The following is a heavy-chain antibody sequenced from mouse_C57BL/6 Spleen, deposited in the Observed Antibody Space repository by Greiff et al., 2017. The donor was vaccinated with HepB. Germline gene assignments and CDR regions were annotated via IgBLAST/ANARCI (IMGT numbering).Heavy chain of an antibody. CDR3: AREVTGINYYAMDY. Sequence: EVQLQESEGGLVQPGSSMKLSCTASGFTFSDYYMAWVRQVPEKGLEWVANINYDGSSTYYLDSLKSRFIISRDNAKNILYLQMSSLKSEDTATYYCAREVTGINYYAMDYWGQGTSVTVSS. CDR1: GFTFSDYY. J-gene: IGHJ4*01. V-gene: IGHV5-16*01. D-gene: IGHD4-1*01. CDR2: INYDGSST.